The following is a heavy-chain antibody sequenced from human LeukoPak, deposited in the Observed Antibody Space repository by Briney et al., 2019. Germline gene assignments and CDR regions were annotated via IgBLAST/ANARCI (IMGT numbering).Heavy chain of an antibody. CDR3: SRSYYSSSWYYFDH. J-gene: IGHJ4*02. Sequence: ASVKVSCRTSGYTFNNFGITWVRQAPGQGPEWIGWISIGDGRTHYGRKFQDRVSMTREMSSNTAFLELSSLRSDDTAVYFCSRSYYSSSWYYFDHWGQGTLVIVSS. CDR1: GYTFNNFG. D-gene: IGHD2-15*01. CDR2: ISIGDGRT. V-gene: IGHV1-18*01.